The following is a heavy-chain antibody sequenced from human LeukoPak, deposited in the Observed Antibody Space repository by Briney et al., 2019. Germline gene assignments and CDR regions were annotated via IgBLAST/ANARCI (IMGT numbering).Heavy chain of an antibody. J-gene: IGHJ4*02. CDR3: ARSPATGTTDF. V-gene: IGHV3-7*01. D-gene: IGHD1-7*01. Sequence: GGSLRLSCAVSGFTFSVYWMSWVRQPPGKGLEWVANINHDGNEKYYVDSVMGRFTISRDNAKNSLYLQMNSLSVEDTAVHFCARSPATGTTDFWGQGTLVTVSS. CDR1: GFTFSVYW. CDR2: INHDGNEK.